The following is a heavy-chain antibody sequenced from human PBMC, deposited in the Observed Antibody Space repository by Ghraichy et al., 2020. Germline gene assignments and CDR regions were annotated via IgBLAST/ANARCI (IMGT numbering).Heavy chain of an antibody. CDR3: ARQGRTYSDDIVATIRFDY. J-gene: IGHJ4*02. D-gene: IGHD5-12*01. Sequence: SETLSLTCAVYGGSFSGYYWSWIRQPPGKGLEWIGEINHSGSTNYNPSLKSRVTISVDTSKNQFSLKLSSVTAADTAVYYCARQGRTYSDDIVATIRFDYWGQGTLVTVSS. CDR1: GGSFSGYY. CDR2: INHSGST. V-gene: IGHV4-34*01.